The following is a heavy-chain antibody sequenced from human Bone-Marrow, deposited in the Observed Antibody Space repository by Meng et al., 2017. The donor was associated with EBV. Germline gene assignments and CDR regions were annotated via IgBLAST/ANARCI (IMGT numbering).Heavy chain of an antibody. J-gene: IGHJ4*02. Sequence: WGSGVGLVQTGGSLRLSCAAFVFTFSSYVMRWVRQAPGKGLEWISTISASGGTYYADSVKGRFTISRDSSKNTLYLQMNSLRAEDTAVYYCARAEFSGPSLVYWGQGTLVTVSS. CDR2: ISASGGT. CDR3: ARAEFSGPSLVY. CDR1: VFTFSSYV. D-gene: IGHD5-12*01. V-gene: IGHV3-23*01.